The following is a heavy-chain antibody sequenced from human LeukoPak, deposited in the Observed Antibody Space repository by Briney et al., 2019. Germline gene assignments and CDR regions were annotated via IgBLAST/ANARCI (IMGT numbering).Heavy chain of an antibody. CDR1: GFTFSSYA. CDR2: ISGSGGST. D-gene: IGHD5-12*01. J-gene: IGHJ6*02. Sequence: PGGSLRLSCAASGFTFSSYAMSWVRQAPGKGVEWVSAISGSGGSTYYADSVKGRFTISRDNSKNTLYLQMNSLRAEDTAVYYCAKNSGYDFVSPYYFYGMDVWGQGTTVTVSS. CDR3: AKNSGYDFVSPYYFYGMDV. V-gene: IGHV3-23*01.